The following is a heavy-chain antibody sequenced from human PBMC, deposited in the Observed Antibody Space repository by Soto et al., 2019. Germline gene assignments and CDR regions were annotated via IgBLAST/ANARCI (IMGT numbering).Heavy chain of an antibody. D-gene: IGHD4-17*01. V-gene: IGHV3-11*01. CDR1: GFTCSDYY. Sequence: QVQLVESGGGLVKPGGSLRLSCAAAGFTCSDYYMSWIRQAPGKGLEWVSYISSSGSTIYYADSVKGRFTISRDNAKNSLSLQMNSLRAEDTAVYYCASPTVTPHYGMDVWGQATTVTVSS. J-gene: IGHJ6*02. CDR3: ASPTVTPHYGMDV. CDR2: ISSSGSTI.